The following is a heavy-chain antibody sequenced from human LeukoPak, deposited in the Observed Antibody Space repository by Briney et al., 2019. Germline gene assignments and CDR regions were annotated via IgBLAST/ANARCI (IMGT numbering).Heavy chain of an antibody. D-gene: IGHD2-2*01. V-gene: IGHV4-59*12. Sequence: SETLSLTCTVSGGSISSYYWSWIRQPPGKGLEWIGYIYYRGSTNYNPSLKSRVTISVDTSKNQFSLKLSSVTAADTAVYYCARDHGYCSSTSCWSVNWFDPWGQGTLVTVSS. CDR3: ARDHGYCSSTSCWSVNWFDP. J-gene: IGHJ5*02. CDR2: IYYRGST. CDR1: GGSISSYY.